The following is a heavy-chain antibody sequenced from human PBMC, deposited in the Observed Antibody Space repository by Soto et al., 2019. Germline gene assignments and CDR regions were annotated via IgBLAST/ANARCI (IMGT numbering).Heavy chain of an antibody. D-gene: IGHD2-15*01. CDR1: GFTFSSYW. V-gene: IGHV3-74*01. J-gene: IGHJ4*02. Sequence: PGGSLRLSCAASGFTFSSYWMHWVRQAPGKGLVWVSRINFDGSSITYADSVKGRFTISRDNAKNTLYLQMSSLRAEDTAVYYCASGYCTGGSRLLFALWGKGNLVT. CDR2: INFDGSSI. CDR3: ASGYCTGGSRLLFAL.